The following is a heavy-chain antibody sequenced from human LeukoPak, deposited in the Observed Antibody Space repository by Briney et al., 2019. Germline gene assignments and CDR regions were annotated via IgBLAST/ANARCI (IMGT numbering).Heavy chain of an antibody. Sequence: SETLSLACTVSGGSISSSSYYWGWIRQPPGKGLEWIGSIYYSGSTYYNPSLKSRVTISVDTSKNQFSLKLSSVTAADTAVYYCARESVRRYYDSSGYYHRWGQGTLVTVSS. CDR2: IYYSGST. CDR1: GGSISSSSYY. V-gene: IGHV4-39*07. CDR3: ARESVRRYYDSSGYYHR. D-gene: IGHD3-22*01. J-gene: IGHJ4*02.